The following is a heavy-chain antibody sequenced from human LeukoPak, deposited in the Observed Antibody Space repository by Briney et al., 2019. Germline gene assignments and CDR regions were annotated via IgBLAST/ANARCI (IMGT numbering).Heavy chain of an antibody. Sequence: GSLRLSCAASGFTFSSYGMHWVRQAPGKGLEWVAFVKHDGVSTYYADSVKGRFSISRDNSENKVYLQMNSVRREDTAVYYCARKLSSSRRFEHWGQGTLVTVSS. J-gene: IGHJ4*02. CDR1: GFTFSSYG. D-gene: IGHD6-19*01. CDR2: VKHDGVST. CDR3: ARKLSSSRRFEH. V-gene: IGHV3-30*02.